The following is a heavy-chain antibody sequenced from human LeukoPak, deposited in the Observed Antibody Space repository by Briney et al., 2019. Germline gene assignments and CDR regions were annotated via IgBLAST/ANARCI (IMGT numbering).Heavy chain of an antibody. V-gene: IGHV3-74*01. D-gene: IGHD3-22*01. Sequence: GGSLRLSCAASGFTFSAYWMHWVRQVPGKGLEWVSRINNDGSSTTYADSVKGRFTISRDNAKNTLFLQMNSLRAEDAAVYYCVRDLELVYYDTSAYEYWGQGNLVTVSS. CDR3: VRDLELVYYDTSAYEY. J-gene: IGHJ4*02. CDR1: GFTFSAYW. CDR2: INNDGSST.